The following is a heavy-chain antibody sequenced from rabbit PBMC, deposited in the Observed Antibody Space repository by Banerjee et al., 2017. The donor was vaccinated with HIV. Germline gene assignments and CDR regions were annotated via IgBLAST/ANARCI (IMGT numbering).Heavy chain of an antibody. CDR3: ARDWNFSL. Sequence: QEQLVEYGGDLVQPEGSLTLTCKASGFTLNTYWICWVRQAPGKGLEWIACMSTSSSGSTWYANWAKGRFTISKTSSTTVTLQMTRLTAADTATYFCARDWNFSLWGPGTLVTVS. CDR1: GFTLNTYW. J-gene: IGHJ4*01. CDR2: MSTSSSGST. V-gene: IGHV1S45*01.